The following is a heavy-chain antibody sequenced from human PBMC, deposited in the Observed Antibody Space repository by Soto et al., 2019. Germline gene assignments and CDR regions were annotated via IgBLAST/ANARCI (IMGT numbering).Heavy chain of an antibody. D-gene: IGHD1-26*01. V-gene: IGHV3-11*05. Sequence: QVQLVESGGGLVKPGGSLRLSCAASGFTFSDYYMSWIRQAPGKGLEWVSSISSSSSYTNYADSVKGRFTISRDNAKNSLYLQMNSLRAEDAAVYYCASGTYSSFQRWGQGTLVTVSS. CDR2: ISSSSSYT. CDR1: GFTFSDYY. CDR3: ASGTYSSFQR. J-gene: IGHJ1*01.